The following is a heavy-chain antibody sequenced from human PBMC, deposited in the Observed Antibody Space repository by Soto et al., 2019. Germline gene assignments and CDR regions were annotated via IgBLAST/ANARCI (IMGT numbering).Heavy chain of an antibody. CDR2: TSRSGST. CDR3: ARGTRLATSPSTIAGRLFSRGAFWFDS. V-gene: IGHV4-34*01. D-gene: IGHD6-13*01. Sequence: SETLSLTCAVYGGSFSGDYWSWIRQSPGKGLEWIGETSRSGSTHYNPSLKSRVTMSVDTSKNQFSLTLNSVTATDTAVYYCARGTRLATSPSTIAGRLFSRGAFWFDSWGQGTLVTVSS. J-gene: IGHJ5*01. CDR1: GGSFSGDY.